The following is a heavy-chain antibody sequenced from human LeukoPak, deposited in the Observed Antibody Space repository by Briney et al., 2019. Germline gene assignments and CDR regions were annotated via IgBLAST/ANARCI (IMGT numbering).Heavy chain of an antibody. CDR2: MNPNSGNT. J-gene: IGHJ5*02. V-gene: IGHV1-8*02. Sequence: ASVKVSCKASGGTFSSYAISWVRQATGQGLEWMGWMNPNSGNTGYAQKFQGRVTMTRNTSISTAYMELSSLRSDDTAVYYCARAGDINWFDPWGQGTLVTVSS. CDR3: ARAGDINWFDP. D-gene: IGHD3-16*01. CDR1: GGTFSSYA.